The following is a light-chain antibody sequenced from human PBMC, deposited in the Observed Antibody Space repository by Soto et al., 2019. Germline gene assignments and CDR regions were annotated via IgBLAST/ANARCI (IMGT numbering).Light chain of an antibody. CDR2: LNSDGSH. V-gene: IGLV4-69*01. Sequence: QAVVTQSPSASASLGASVKLTCTLSSGHSSYAIAWHQQQPEKGPRYLMKLNSDGSHSKGDGIPDRFSGSSSGAERYLTISSLQSDDEADYYCQTWDTGIVLFGGGTQLTVL. CDR1: SGHSSYA. CDR3: QTWDTGIVL. J-gene: IGLJ2*01.